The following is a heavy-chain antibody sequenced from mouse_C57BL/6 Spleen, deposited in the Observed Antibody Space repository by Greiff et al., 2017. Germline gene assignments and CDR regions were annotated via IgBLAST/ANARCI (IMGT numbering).Heavy chain of an antibody. CDR2: IHPSDSDT. CDR1: GYTFTSYW. V-gene: IGHV1-74*01. D-gene: IGHD1-1*01. Sequence: QVQLQQPGAELVKPGASVKVSCKASGYTFTSYWMHWVKQRPGQGLEWIGRIHPSDSDTNYNQKFKGKATLTVDKSASTAYMQLSSLTSEDSAVYYCAIGTTVVGGGYYFDYWGQGTTLTVSS. J-gene: IGHJ2*01. CDR3: AIGTTVVGGGYYFDY.